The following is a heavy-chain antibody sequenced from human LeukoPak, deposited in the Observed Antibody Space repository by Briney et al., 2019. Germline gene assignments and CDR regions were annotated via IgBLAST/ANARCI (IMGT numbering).Heavy chain of an antibody. Sequence: SETLSLTCTVFGGSISTYYWSWIRQPPGKGLEWIGYIYYSGSTNYNPSLKSRVTISVDTSKNQISLKLNSVTAADTAVYYCARSERYYGPFNYWGQGTLVTVSS. CDR3: ARSERYYGPFNY. CDR2: IYYSGST. V-gene: IGHV4-59*01. CDR1: GGSISTYY. D-gene: IGHD3-3*01. J-gene: IGHJ4*02.